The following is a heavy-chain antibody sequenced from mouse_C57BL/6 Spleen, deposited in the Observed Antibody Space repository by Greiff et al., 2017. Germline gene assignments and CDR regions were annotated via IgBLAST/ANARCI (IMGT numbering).Heavy chain of an antibody. D-gene: IGHD1-1*01. J-gene: IGHJ2*01. Sequence: EVKLQESGPGLVKPSQSLSLTCSVTGYSITSGYYWNWIRQFPGNKLEWMGYISSDGSNNYNPSLKNRISITRDTSKNQFFLKLNSVTTEDTATYYCARDSYYGSNVYFDYWGQGTTLTVSS. CDR3: ARDSYYGSNVYFDY. CDR2: ISSDGSN. CDR1: GYSITSGYY. V-gene: IGHV3-6*01.